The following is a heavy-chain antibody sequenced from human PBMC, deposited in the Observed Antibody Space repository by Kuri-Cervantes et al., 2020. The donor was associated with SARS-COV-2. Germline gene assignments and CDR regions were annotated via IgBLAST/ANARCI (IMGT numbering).Heavy chain of an antibody. J-gene: IGHJ6*02. CDR2: INHSGST. D-gene: IGHD3-22*01. CDR1: GGSLSGYY. V-gene: IGHV4-34*01. CDR3: AREYYYDSSGYYYTRYYYYYGMDV. Sequence: GSLRLSCAVYGGSLSGYYWSWIRQPPGKGLEWIGEINHSGSTNYNPSLKSRVTISVDTSKNQFSLKLSSVTAADTAVYYCAREYYYDSSGYYYTRYYYYYGMDVWGQGTTVTVSS.